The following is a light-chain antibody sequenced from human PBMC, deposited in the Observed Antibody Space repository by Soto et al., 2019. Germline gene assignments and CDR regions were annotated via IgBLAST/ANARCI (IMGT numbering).Light chain of an antibody. V-gene: IGKV1-39*01. CDR3: QQSYNTPCT. CDR2: AAS. J-gene: IGKJ2*02. CDR1: QTITKY. Sequence: DSQMTQSPSSLSASVGDRVTITCRASQTITKYLNWYQHRPGEAPKLLIFAASTLQRGVPSRFSGSGSGTDFTLTISSLQPEDFATYYCQQSYNTPCTFGQGTKVDIK.